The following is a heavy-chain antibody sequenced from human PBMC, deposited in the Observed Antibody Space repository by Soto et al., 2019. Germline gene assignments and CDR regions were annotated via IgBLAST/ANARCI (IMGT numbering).Heavy chain of an antibody. CDR1: GYPFTTYG. J-gene: IGHJ4*01. V-gene: IGHV1-18*04. CDR3: ARVMTTFGVISKGPDH. CDR2: ISTYNGDT. D-gene: IGHD3-3*01. Sequence: GASVKVSCKASGYPFTTYGISWVRQAPGQGLEWMGWISTYNGDTEYPQSLQGRVTMTRDTSTATVYMELRSLRSDDTAVYYCARVMTTFGVISKGPDHWGHGTLVTVSS.